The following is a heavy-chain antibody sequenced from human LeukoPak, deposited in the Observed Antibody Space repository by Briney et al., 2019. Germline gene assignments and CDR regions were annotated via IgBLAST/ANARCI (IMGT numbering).Heavy chain of an antibody. V-gene: IGHV5-51*01. Sequence: GESLKISCKGSGYSFTSYWIGWVRQMPGKGLEWMGIIYPGDPDTRYSPSFQGQVTISADKSISTAYLQWSSLKASDTAMYYCARRVLYYDQPPNYFDYWGKGPLVTVSS. CDR3: ARRVLYYDQPPNYFDY. D-gene: IGHD3-22*01. CDR2: IYPGDPDT. J-gene: IGHJ4*02. CDR1: GYSFTSYW.